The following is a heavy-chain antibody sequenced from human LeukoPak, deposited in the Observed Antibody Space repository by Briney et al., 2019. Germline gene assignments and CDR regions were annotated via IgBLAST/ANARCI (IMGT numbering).Heavy chain of an antibody. CDR2: VTISGDTT. Sequence: GGSLRLSCGGSGFIFNNYGMNWVRQAPGKGLEWVSSVTISGDTTYYADSVKGRFTISRDNSKNTLYLQMNSLRAEDTAVYYCARQDRYRYYYDSSGHISHWGQGTLVTVSS. J-gene: IGHJ1*01. V-gene: IGHV3-23*01. CDR3: ARQDRYRYYYDSSGHISH. D-gene: IGHD3-22*01. CDR1: GFIFNNYG.